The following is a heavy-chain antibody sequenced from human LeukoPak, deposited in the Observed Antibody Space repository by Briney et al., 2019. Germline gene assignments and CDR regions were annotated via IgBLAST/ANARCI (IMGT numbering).Heavy chain of an antibody. CDR2: ISAYNGNT. CDR1: GYTFTSYG. Sequence: ASVKVSCKASGYTFTSYGISWVRQAPGQGLEWMGWISAYNGNTNYAQKLQGRVTMTTDTSTSTAYMELRSLRSDDTAVYYCASSGGCHERPGIAAAGTIQPFDIWGQGTMVTVSS. D-gene: IGHD6-13*01. CDR3: ASSGGCHERPGIAAAGTIQPFDI. J-gene: IGHJ3*02. V-gene: IGHV1-18*01.